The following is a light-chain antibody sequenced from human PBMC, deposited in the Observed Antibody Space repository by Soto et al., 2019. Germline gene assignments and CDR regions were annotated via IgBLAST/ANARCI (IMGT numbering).Light chain of an antibody. CDR3: QQYNNWPLT. J-gene: IGKJ4*01. CDR1: QSISRTF. CDR2: GTS. Sequence: EIVLTQSPGTLSLSPGERATLSCRATQSISRTFLAWYQQKPGQAPKLLIYGTSSRATGIPDRFSGSGSGTEFTLTISSLQSEDFAVYYCQQYNNWPLTFGGGTKVEIK. V-gene: IGKV3-20*01.